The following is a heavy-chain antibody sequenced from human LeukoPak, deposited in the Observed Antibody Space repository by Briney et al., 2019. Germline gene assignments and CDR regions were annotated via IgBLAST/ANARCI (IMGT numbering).Heavy chain of an antibody. CDR1: GYTFTGYY. D-gene: IGHD1-7*01. V-gene: IGHV1-2*02. CDR2: INPNSGGT. CDR3: ARFGRELLSRFDP. J-gene: IGHJ5*02. Sequence: GASVKVSCKASGYTFTGYYMHWVRQAPGQGLEWMGWINPNSGGTNYAQRFQGRVTMTRDTSISTAYMELRSLKSDDTAVYYCARFGRELLSRFDPWGQGPLVTVSS.